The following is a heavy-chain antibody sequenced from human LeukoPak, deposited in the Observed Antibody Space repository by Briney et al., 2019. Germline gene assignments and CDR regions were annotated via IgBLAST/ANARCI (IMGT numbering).Heavy chain of an antibody. CDR2: ISTYNGHT. CDR3: ARDHAAGWELPLNWFDP. CDR1: GYTFTNYG. Sequence: ASVKVSCKASGYTFTNYGINWVRQAPGQGLEGMGWISTYNGHTNYAQKLQGRVTMTTDTSTSTAYMELRSLRSDDTAVYYCARDHAAGWELPLNWFDPWGQGTLVTVSS. V-gene: IGHV1-18*01. D-gene: IGHD4-23*01. J-gene: IGHJ5*02.